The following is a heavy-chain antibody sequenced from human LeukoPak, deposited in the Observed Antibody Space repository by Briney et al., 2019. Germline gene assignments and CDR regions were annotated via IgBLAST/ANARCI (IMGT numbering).Heavy chain of an antibody. CDR2: INTNTGNP. CDR3: AGNGVTAATDAFVI. D-gene: IGHD2-21*02. CDR1: GYTFTSYA. Sequence: GASVKVSCKASGYTFTSYAMNWVRQAPGQGLEWMGWINTNTGNPTYAQGFTGRFVFSLDTSVSTAYLQISSLKAEDTAVYYCAGNGVTAATDAFVILGQGTMVTVSS. V-gene: IGHV7-4-1*02. J-gene: IGHJ3*02.